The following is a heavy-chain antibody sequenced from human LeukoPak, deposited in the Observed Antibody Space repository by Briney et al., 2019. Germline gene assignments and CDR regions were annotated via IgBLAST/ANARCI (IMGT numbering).Heavy chain of an antibody. CDR2: INPNSGGT. Sequence: ASVKVSCKASGYTFTGYYMHWVRQAPGQGLEWMGRINPNSGGTNYAQKFQGRVTMTRDTSISTAYMELSSLRSEDTAVYYCAVDSSSWTFDYWGQGTLVTVS. D-gene: IGHD6-13*01. CDR1: GYTFTGYY. CDR3: AVDSSSWTFDY. V-gene: IGHV1-2*06. J-gene: IGHJ4*02.